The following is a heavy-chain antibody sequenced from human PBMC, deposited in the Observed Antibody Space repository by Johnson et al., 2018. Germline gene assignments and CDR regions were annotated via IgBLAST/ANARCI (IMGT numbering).Heavy chain of an antibody. Sequence: EVQLVETGGGQVKPGGSLRLSCAASGFSFSGYNMNWVRQAPGKGLEWVSSISGNSRYIYYPDSVQGRFIISRDNAKNSLYLQMNSPRDEATAVYYWARGGRNRQREDVFDIWGQGTVVTVSS. CDR3: ARGGRNRQREDVFDI. D-gene: IGHD2/OR15-2a*01. V-gene: IGHV3-21*01. CDR2: ISGNSRYI. J-gene: IGHJ3*02. CDR1: GFSFSGYN.